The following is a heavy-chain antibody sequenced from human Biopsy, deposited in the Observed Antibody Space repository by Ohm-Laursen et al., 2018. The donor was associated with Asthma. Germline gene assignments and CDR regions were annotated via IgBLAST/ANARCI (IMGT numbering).Heavy chain of an antibody. CDR1: GDSIDSGDYS. D-gene: IGHD2-21*02. CDR2: IYRNGDT. V-gene: IGHV4-30-2*06. J-gene: IGHJ4*02. CDR3: ARGWNCGGDCYSLDS. Sequence: SDTLSLTCAVSGDSIDSGDYSWTWIRQSPGVGLEWIGYIYRNGDTYYNPTLKNRVTISIDRSKNQFSLRLRSVTAADTAVYYCARGWNCGGDCYSLDSWGQGTLVTVSS.